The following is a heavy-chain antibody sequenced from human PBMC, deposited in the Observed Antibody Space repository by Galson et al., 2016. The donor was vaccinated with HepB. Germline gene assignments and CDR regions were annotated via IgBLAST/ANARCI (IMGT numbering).Heavy chain of an antibody. CDR3: ARGSLEYSSSSLTLFPY. D-gene: IGHD6-6*01. J-gene: IGHJ4*02. V-gene: IGHV1-18*01. CDR1: GYTFTTYD. Sequence: QSGAEVKKPGASVKVSCKASGYTFTTYDVSWVRQAPGQGLEWMGWISAYNGNTNYAQKLQGRLTMTTDTSTTTAYMELRSLRSDDTAVYYCARGSLEYSSSSLTLFPYWGQGTLVTVSS. CDR2: ISAYNGNT.